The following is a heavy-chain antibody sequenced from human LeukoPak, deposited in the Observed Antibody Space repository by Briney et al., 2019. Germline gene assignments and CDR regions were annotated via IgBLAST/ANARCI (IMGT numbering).Heavy chain of an antibody. D-gene: IGHD6-19*01. Sequence: ASVNVSCKASGYTFTSYGISWVRQAPGQGLEWMGWISAYNGNTNYAQKLQGRVTMTTDTSTSTAYMELRSLRSDDTAVYYCARDPYSSGWYSIDCYYGMDVWGQGTTVTVSS. J-gene: IGHJ6*02. CDR1: GYTFTSYG. CDR2: ISAYNGNT. CDR3: ARDPYSSGWYSIDCYYGMDV. V-gene: IGHV1-18*01.